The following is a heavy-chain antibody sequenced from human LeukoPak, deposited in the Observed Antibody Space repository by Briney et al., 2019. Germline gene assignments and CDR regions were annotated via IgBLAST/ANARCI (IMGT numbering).Heavy chain of an antibody. CDR2: IIPIFGTA. D-gene: IGHD3-10*01. Sequence: ASVKVSCKASGGTFSSYAISWVRQAPGQGLEWMGGIIPIFGTANYAQKFQGRVTITADESTSTAYMELSSLRSEDTAVYYCARESYGSGSYVPSAFDYWGQGTLVTVSS. CDR1: GGTFSSYA. CDR3: ARESYGSGSYVPSAFDY. J-gene: IGHJ4*02. V-gene: IGHV1-69*13.